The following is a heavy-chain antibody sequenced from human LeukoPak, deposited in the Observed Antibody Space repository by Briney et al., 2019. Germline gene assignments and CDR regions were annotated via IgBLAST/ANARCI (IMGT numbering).Heavy chain of an antibody. Sequence: SETLSLTCAVYGGSFSGYYWSWIRQPPGKGLEWIGEINHGGSTNYNPSLKSRVTISVDTSKSQFSLKLSSVTAADTAVYYCASSSWGTVIRSTHRVPFDIWGQGTMVTVSS. CDR2: INHGGST. J-gene: IGHJ3*02. CDR1: GGSFSGYY. CDR3: ASSSWGTVIRSTHRVPFDI. V-gene: IGHV4-34*01. D-gene: IGHD4-17*01.